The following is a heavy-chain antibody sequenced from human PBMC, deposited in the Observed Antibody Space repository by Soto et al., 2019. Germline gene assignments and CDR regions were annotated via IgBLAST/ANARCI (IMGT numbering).Heavy chain of an antibody. CDR2: INHSGST. J-gene: IGHJ3*02. Sequence: LSLTCAVYGVSFSGYYWSWIRQPPGKGLEWIGEINHSGSTNYNPSLKSRVTISADKSTSTAYLQWSSLKASDTAMYYCARPPNKRAGSYGAIWGQGTVVTVSS. D-gene: IGHD3-10*01. CDR3: ARPPNKRAGSYGAI. V-gene: IGHV4-34*01. CDR1: GVSFSGYY.